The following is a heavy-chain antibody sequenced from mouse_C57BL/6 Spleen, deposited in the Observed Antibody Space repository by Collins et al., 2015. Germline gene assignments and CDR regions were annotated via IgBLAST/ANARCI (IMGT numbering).Heavy chain of an antibody. V-gene: IGHV1-69*01. D-gene: IGHD2-3*01. CDR1: GYTFTSYW. CDR3: ARNDGYSLAW. J-gene: IGHJ3*01. CDR2: IDPSDSYT. Sequence: QVQLQQPGAELVMPGASVKLSCKASGYTFTSYWMHWVKQRPGQGLEWIGEIDPSDSYTNYNQKFKGKSTLTVDKSSSTAYMQLSSLTSEDSAVYYCARNDGYSLAWWGQGTLVTVSA.